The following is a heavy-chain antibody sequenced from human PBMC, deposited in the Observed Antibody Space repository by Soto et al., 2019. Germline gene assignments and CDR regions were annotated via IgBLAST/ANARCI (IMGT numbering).Heavy chain of an antibody. V-gene: IGHV3-74*01. CDR2: IISDGSYT. CDR1: GFTFRDYW. Sequence: GGSLRLSCSASGFTFRDYWMYWVRQAPGKGLVWVSRIISDGSYTFYADSVKGRFTISRDNAKNTLYLQMNSLRAEDTAVYYCARAPSIYESGYYDFWGQGTLVTVSS. D-gene: IGHD3-3*01. J-gene: IGHJ4*02. CDR3: ARAPSIYESGYYDF.